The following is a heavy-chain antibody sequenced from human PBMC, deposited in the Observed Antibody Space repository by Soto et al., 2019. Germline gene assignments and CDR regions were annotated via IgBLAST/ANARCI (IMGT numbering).Heavy chain of an antibody. V-gene: IGHV5-51*01. Sequence: RGASLKISCNGSGYSFPSDWIGWVRQRHGKGLEWMGSIYPADSDTRYSPSFQGHVTISADTSIRTSYLELIILKASDSDANYCARIPDSTPVYHDCSRGMDGCSQGTRGTVS. CDR3: ARIPDSTPVYHDCSRGMDG. CDR1: GYSFPSDW. J-gene: IGHJ6*02. D-gene: IGHD2-2*01. CDR2: IYPADSDT.